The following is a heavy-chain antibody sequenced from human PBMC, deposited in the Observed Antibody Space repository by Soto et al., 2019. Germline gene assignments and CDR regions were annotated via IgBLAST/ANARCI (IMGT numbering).Heavy chain of an antibody. Sequence: LRLSCAASGFTFSSYAMSWVRQAPGKGLEWVSAISGSGGSTYYADSVKGRFTISRDNSKNTLYLQMNSLRAEDTAVYYCAKGPSSNLNFDYWGQGTLVTVSS. CDR2: ISGSGGST. V-gene: IGHV3-23*01. CDR3: AKGPSSNLNFDY. J-gene: IGHJ4*02. D-gene: IGHD6-13*01. CDR1: GFTFSSYA.